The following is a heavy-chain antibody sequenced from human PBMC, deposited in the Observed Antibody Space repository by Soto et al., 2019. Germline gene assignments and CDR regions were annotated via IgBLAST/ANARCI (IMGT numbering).Heavy chain of an antibody. CDR1: GYNFNSYT. D-gene: IGHD1-26*01. V-gene: IGHV1-18*01. CDR3: ARVSGALGDWFDP. J-gene: IGHJ5*02. Sequence: GASVKVSCKASGYNFNSYTISWVRQAPGQGLEWMGRISAYNGNTNYAQKLQGRVTMTTDTSTSTAYMELRSLRSDDTAVYHCARVSGALGDWFDPWGQGTLVTVSS. CDR2: ISAYNGNT.